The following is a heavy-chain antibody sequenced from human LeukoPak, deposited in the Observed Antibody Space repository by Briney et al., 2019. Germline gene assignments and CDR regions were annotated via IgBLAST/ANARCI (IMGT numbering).Heavy chain of an antibody. CDR2: ISDSGDIT. CDR3: AKKRYYDGGSYPFDY. J-gene: IGHJ4*02. D-gene: IGHD3-22*01. V-gene: IGHV3-23*01. Sequence: GGSLRLSCAASGFTFSSYTMTWVRQAPGKGLEWVSVISDSGDITFYADSVKGRFTISRDNSKNTLYLQMNNLRAEDTALYYCAKKRYYDGGSYPFDYWGQGTLVTVSS. CDR1: GFTFSSYT.